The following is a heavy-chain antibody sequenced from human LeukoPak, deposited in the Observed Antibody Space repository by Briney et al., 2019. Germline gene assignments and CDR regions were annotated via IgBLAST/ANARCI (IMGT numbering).Heavy chain of an antibody. CDR2: IDPSDSYT. D-gene: IGHD4-17*01. V-gene: IGHV5-10-1*01. CDR3: ARQSYGDPTTDY. J-gene: IGHJ4*02. CDR1: GYSFTSYW. Sequence: GESRKISCNGSGYSFTSYWISWVRQMPGKGLEWMGRIDPSDSYTNYSPSFQGHVTISADKSISTAYLQWSSLKASDTAMYYCARQSYGDPTTDYWGQGTLVTVSS.